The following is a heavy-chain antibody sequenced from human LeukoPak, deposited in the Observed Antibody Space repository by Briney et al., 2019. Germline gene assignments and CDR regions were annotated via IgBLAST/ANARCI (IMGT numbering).Heavy chain of an antibody. CDR3: AKDSLSYNYYYYYMDV. D-gene: IGHD5-18*01. CDR2: IRYDGSNK. J-gene: IGHJ6*03. Sequence: GGSQRLSCAASGFTFSSYGMHWVRQAPGKGLEWVAFIRYDGSNKYYADSVKGRFTISRDNSKNTLYLQMSSLRAEDTAVYYCAKDSLSYNYYYYYMDVWGKGTTVTVSS. CDR1: GFTFSSYG. V-gene: IGHV3-30*02.